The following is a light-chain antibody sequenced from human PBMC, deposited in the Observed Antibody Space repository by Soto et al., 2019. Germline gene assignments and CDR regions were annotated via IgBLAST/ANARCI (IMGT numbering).Light chain of an antibody. CDR3: QHYNSYSER. V-gene: IGKV1-5*03. CDR2: KAS. J-gene: IGKJ1*01. Sequence: DIHMTHSPSTLSGAIGDRVTITCRASQTISSWLAWYQQKPGKAPKLLIYKASTLKSGVPSRFSGSRSGTEFTLTISSLQPDDFATYYCQHYNSYSERFGQGTKVDI. CDR1: QTISSW.